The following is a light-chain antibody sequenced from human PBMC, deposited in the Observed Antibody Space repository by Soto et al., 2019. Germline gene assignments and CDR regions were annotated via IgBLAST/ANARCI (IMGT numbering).Light chain of an antibody. CDR3: QQNYRTPPT. CDR2: SSS. J-gene: IGKJ1*01. CDR1: QGIITY. Sequence: DIELTQSPSSLSASVGDRVTITCRASQGIITYLNWYQQKPGKAPNLLIYSSSTLQSGVPSRFSGSGSGTDFTLTISRLQPEDFATYYCQQNYRTPPTFGQGTKVDIK. V-gene: IGKV1-39*01.